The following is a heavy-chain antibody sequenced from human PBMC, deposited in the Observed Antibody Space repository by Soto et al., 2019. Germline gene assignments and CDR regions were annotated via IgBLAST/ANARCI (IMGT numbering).Heavy chain of an antibody. D-gene: IGHD6-13*01. CDR1: GFTFSSYA. V-gene: IGHV3-30-3*01. Sequence: QVQLVESGGGVVQPGRSLRLSCAASGFTFSSYAMHWVRQAPGKGLEWVAVISYDGSNKYYADSVKGRFTISRDNSKNTLYLQMNSLRAEDTAVYYCARAPYSSSYGYGMDVWGQGTTVTVSS. J-gene: IGHJ6*02. CDR3: ARAPYSSSYGYGMDV. CDR2: ISYDGSNK.